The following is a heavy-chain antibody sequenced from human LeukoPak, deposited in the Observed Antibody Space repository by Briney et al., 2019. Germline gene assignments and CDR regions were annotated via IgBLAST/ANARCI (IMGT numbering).Heavy chain of an antibody. J-gene: IGHJ5*02. CDR3: ARAATYS. D-gene: IGHD6-25*01. CDR2: IYSAGST. CDR1: GFTVSSNY. Sequence: GGSLRLSCAASGFTVSSNYMSWVHQAPGKGLEWVSVIYSAGSTYYADSVKGRFTISRDNSKNTLYLQMNSMRAEDTAVYYCARAATYSWGQGTLVTVSS. V-gene: IGHV3-66*01.